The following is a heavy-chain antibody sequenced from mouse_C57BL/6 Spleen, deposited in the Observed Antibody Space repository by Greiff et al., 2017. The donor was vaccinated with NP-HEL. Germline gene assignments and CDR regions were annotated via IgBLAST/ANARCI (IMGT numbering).Heavy chain of an antibody. CDR3: ANTYYYGSCYAMDY. D-gene: IGHD1-1*01. V-gene: IGHV14-3*01. Sequence: VQLKQSVAELVRPGASVKLSCTASGFNIKNTYMHWVKQRPEQGLEWIGRIDPANGNTKYAPKFQGKATITADTSSNTAYLQRSSLTSEDTAIYYCANTYYYGSCYAMDYWGQGTSVTVSS. CDR1: GFNIKNTY. J-gene: IGHJ4*01. CDR2: IDPANGNT.